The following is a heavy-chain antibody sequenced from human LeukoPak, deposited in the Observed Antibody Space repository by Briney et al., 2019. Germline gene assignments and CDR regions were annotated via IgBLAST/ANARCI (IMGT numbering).Heavy chain of an antibody. Sequence: SETLSLTCAVSGGSIDSSSYYWGWIRQPPGKGLEWIGSIFRTGSTYYNPSLKSRVTISVDTSKNQFSLKLSSVTAADTAVYYCARDTPEEAYWGQGTLVTVSS. CDR2: IFRTGST. V-gene: IGHV4-39*07. D-gene: IGHD1-14*01. CDR3: ARDTPEEAY. J-gene: IGHJ4*02. CDR1: GGSIDSSSYY.